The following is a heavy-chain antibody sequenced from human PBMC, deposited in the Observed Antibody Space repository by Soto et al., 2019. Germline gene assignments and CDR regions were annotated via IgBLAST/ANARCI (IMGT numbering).Heavy chain of an antibody. CDR2: TYYRSKWYN. J-gene: IGHJ6*02. CDR1: GDSVSSNSAA. Sequence: SQTLSLPCAISGDSVSSNSAAWNWIRQSPSRGLEWLGRTYYRSKWYNDYAVSVKSRITINPDTSKNQFSLQLNSVTPEDTAVYYCARALPLVFRGYYGMDIWGQGTTVTVSS. D-gene: IGHD3-10*01. CDR3: ARALPLVFRGYYGMDI. V-gene: IGHV6-1*01.